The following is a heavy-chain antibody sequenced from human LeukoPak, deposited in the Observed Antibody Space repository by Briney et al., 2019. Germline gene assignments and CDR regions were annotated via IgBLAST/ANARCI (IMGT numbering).Heavy chain of an antibody. D-gene: IGHD3-3*01. Sequence: QPGGSLRLSCAASGFTFSSYAMSWVRQAPGKGLEWVSAISGSGGSTYYADSVKGRFTISRDNSKNTLYLQMNSLRAEDTAVYYCAKDWAIWGGYPDAFDIWGQGTMVTVSS. J-gene: IGHJ3*02. CDR1: GFTFSSYA. CDR3: AKDWAIWGGYPDAFDI. CDR2: ISGSGGST. V-gene: IGHV3-23*01.